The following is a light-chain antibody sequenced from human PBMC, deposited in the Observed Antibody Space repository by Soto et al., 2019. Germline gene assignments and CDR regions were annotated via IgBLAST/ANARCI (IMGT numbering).Light chain of an antibody. CDR2: AAS. CDR1: QGISSW. CDR3: QQANSFPLT. Sequence: VNHSVFSVSSSIEDRVTITCRASQGISSWLAWYQQKPGKAPKLLIYAASSLQSGVPSRFSGSGSGTDFTLTISSLQPEDFATYYCQQANSFPLTFGGGTKVDIK. V-gene: IGKV1-12*01. J-gene: IGKJ4*01.